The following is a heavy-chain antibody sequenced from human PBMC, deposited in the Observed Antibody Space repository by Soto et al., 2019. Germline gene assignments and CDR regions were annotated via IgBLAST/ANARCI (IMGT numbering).Heavy chain of an antibody. V-gene: IGHV1-58*01. CDR2: IVVGSGNT. Sequence: SVKVSCKDSGFTFTSSAVQWVRQARGQRLEWIGWIVVGSGNTNYAQKFQERVTITRDMSTSTAYMELSSLRSEDTAVYYCAASGGTCYYDFDYWGQGTLVTISS. CDR1: GFTFTSSA. J-gene: IGHJ4*02. D-gene: IGHD3-9*01. CDR3: AASGGTCYYDFDY.